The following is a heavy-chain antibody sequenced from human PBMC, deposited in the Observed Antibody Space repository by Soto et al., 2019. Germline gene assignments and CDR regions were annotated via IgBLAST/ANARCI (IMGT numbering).Heavy chain of an antibody. V-gene: IGHV3-13*01. J-gene: IGHJ3*02. Sequence: EVQLVESGGGLVQPGGSLRLSCAASGFTFSSYDMHWVRQATGKGLEWVSAIGTAGDTYYPGSVKGRFTISRENAKNSLYLQMNSLRAEDPAVYYCARGEYSRSQGAFDIWRQGTMFTVSS. CDR1: GFTFSSYD. CDR3: ARGEYSRSQGAFDI. CDR2: IGTAGDT. D-gene: IGHD6-6*01.